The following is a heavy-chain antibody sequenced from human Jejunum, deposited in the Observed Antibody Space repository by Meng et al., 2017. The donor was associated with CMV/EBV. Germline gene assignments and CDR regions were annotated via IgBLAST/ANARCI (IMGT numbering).Heavy chain of an antibody. CDR1: GYTFTDNV. J-gene: IGHJ6*02. V-gene: IGHV1-2*02. CDR3: ARHGNYLDV. CDR2: LTPRTGGT. D-gene: IGHD3-3*01. Sequence: SCKASGYTFTDNVIHWVRQAPGQGLAWMGWLTPRTGGTFYAQNFQGRVTMTGDTSISTVYMELRRLTSDDTAVYYCARHGNYLDVWGQGTTVTVSS.